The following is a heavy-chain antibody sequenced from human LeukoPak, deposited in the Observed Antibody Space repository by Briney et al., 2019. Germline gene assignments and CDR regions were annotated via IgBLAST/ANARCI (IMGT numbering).Heavy chain of an antibody. CDR1: GFAFISYG. Sequence: GGSLRLSCAASGFAFISYGMHWVRQAPGKGLEWVALISYDGDSEEYADSVKGRFTISRDNSKTTVYLQMNSLRPEDTAVYYCAKVGPRFGRHWYFDLWGRGTLITVSS. J-gene: IGHJ2*01. D-gene: IGHD3-10*01. CDR3: AKVGPRFGRHWYFDL. V-gene: IGHV3-30*18. CDR2: ISYDGDSE.